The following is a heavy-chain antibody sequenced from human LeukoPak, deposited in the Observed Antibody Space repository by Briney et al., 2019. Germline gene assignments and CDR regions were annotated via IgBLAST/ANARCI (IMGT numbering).Heavy chain of an antibody. CDR3: AYSYSAFEY. Sequence: GGSLRLSCAASGFTFTSCGMHWVRQAPGRVLEWVAFIHYDGTKTFYADSVNDRFTISRDISKNTLYLQMNSLRAEDTAVYYCAYSYSAFEYWGQGTLVTVSS. CDR1: GFTFTSCG. CDR2: IHYDGTKT. J-gene: IGHJ4*02. V-gene: IGHV3-30*02. D-gene: IGHD5-18*01.